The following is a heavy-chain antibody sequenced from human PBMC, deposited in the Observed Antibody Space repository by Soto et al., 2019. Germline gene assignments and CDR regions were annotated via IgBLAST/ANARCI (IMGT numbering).Heavy chain of an antibody. V-gene: IGHV3-23*01. Sequence: PGGSLRLSCAASGFPFSSYAMRWVRQPPEGGLECVAAISGGATDRYYADFVQGRFTFSRDNSRNILYLHMNSLRADDTAMYFCARSLFMVAPDSEPFDYGGQGTLVTVS. CDR3: ARSLFMVAPDSEPFDY. CDR1: GFPFSSYA. J-gene: IGHJ4*02. D-gene: IGHD3-22*01. CDR2: ISGGATDR.